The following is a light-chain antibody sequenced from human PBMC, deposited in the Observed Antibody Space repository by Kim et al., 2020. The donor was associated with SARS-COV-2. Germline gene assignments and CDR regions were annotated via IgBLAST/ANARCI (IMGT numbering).Light chain of an antibody. Sequence: SSELTQDPAVSVAQGQTVKITCQGDSLRNYYASWYQQKPGQAPVLVMYDKDDRPSGIPDRFSGSSSGKTASLTITGAQADDEADYYCYPRDSIGNLHGVF. CDR1: SLRNYY. CDR3: YPRDSIGNLHGV. V-gene: IGLV3-19*01. CDR2: DKD. J-gene: IGLJ1*01.